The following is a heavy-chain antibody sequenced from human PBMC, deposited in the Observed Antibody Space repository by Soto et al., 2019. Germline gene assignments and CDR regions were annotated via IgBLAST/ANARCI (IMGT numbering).Heavy chain of an antibody. J-gene: IGHJ4*02. Sequence: QVPLVQSGAEVKKPGASVKVSCKASGYTFTSYDINWVRQATGQGLEWMGWMNPNSGNTGYAQKFQGRVTMTRNTSISTAYMELSSLRSEDTAVYYCARVRRVYCSGGSCYCFGYWGQGTLVTVSS. CDR2: MNPNSGNT. CDR1: GYTFTSYD. CDR3: ARVRRVYCSGGSCYCFGY. D-gene: IGHD2-15*01. V-gene: IGHV1-8*01.